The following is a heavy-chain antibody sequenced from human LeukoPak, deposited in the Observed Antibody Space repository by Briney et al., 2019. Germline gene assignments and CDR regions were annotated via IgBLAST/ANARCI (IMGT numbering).Heavy chain of an antibody. Sequence: SETLSLTCTVSGGSISSGDYYWSWIRQPPGKGLEWIGYIYYSGSTYYNPSLKSRVTISVDTSKNQFSLKLSSVTAADTAVYYCARGSSIAAAGTSYFDYWGQGTLVTVSS. CDR2: IYYSGST. D-gene: IGHD6-13*01. V-gene: IGHV4-30-4*01. CDR3: ARGSSIAAAGTSYFDY. J-gene: IGHJ4*02. CDR1: GGSISSGDYY.